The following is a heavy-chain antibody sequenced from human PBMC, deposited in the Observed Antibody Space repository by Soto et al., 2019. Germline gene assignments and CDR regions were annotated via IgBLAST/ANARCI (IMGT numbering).Heavy chain of an antibody. D-gene: IGHD2-15*01. CDR3: AAFSSAGGGPPGLWN. CDR2: INPNGGST. V-gene: IGHV1-46*03. J-gene: IGHJ3*01. Sequence: QVVQSGAEVRKPGASVKVSCKASGYSFTTYYIHWFRQAPGQGLEWMAIINPNGGSTNSAQKFQGRVTVTRDMSASTVYMELSSLRSDDTAVYYCAAFSSAGGGPPGLWNWGRGTMVTVSS. CDR1: GYSFTTYY.